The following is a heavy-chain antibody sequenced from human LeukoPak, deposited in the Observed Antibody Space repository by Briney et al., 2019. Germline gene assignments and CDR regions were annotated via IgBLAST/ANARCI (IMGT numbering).Heavy chain of an antibody. J-gene: IGHJ4*02. CDR2: ISSSSSFI. Sequence: GGSLRLSCAASGLNFNSYSMNWVRQAPGKGLEWVSSISSSSSFIYYADSVKGRFTISRDNAKNSLYLQMNSLRAEDTAVYFCAKDQTPYYWGQGTLVTVSS. V-gene: IGHV3-21*04. D-gene: IGHD2-15*01. CDR1: GLNFNSYS. CDR3: AKDQTPYY.